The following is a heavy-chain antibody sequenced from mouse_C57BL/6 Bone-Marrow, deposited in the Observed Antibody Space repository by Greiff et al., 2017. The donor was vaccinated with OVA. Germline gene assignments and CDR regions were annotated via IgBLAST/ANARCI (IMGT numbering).Heavy chain of an antibody. Sequence: EVKVVESGGGLVKPGGSLKLSCAASGFTFSDYGMHWVRQAPEKGLEWVAYISSGSSTIYYADTVKGRFTISRDNAKNTLFLQMTSLRSEDTAMYYCARRRDGYFDVWGTGTTVTVSS. CDR1: GFTFSDYG. CDR3: ARRRDGYFDV. J-gene: IGHJ1*03. V-gene: IGHV5-17*01. D-gene: IGHD3-3*01. CDR2: ISSGSSTI.